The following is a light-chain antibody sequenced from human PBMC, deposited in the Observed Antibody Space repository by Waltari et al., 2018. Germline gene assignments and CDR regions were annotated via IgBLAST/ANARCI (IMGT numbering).Light chain of an antibody. CDR3: QQSYT. Sequence: EIVLTQSPGTLSFSPGERATLSCRASQSVSSSYLAWYQQKPGQAPRLLIYGASSRATGIPDRFSGSGSGTDFTLTISRLEPEDFAVYYCQQSYTFGQGTKLEIK. CDR1: QSVSSSY. V-gene: IGKV3-20*01. CDR2: GAS. J-gene: IGKJ2*01.